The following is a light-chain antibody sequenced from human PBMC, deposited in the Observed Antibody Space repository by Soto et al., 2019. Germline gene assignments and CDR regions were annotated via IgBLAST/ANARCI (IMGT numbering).Light chain of an antibody. Sequence: DIQMTQSPSTLSASVGDRVTITCRASQSISSWLAWYQQKPGKAPKLLIYDASSLESGVPSRFSGSGSGTDFTLTISSLQPEDFATYYCQQLNSYPLFGPGTKVDIK. CDR1: QSISSW. CDR3: QQLNSYPL. CDR2: DAS. J-gene: IGKJ3*01. V-gene: IGKV1-5*01.